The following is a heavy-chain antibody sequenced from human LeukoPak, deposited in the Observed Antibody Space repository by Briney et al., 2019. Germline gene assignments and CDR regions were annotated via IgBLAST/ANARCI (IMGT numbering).Heavy chain of an antibody. D-gene: IGHD2-2*01. V-gene: IGHV1-2*02. CDR1: GYTFTGYY. CDR3: ARSIYCSSTSCSVYFQH. J-gene: IGHJ1*01. CDR2: INPNSGGT. Sequence: ASVKVSCMASGYTFTGYYMHWVRQAPGQGLEWMGWINPNSGGTNYAQKFQGRVTMTRDTSISTAYMELSRLRSDDTAVYYCARSIYCSSTSCSVYFQHWGQGTLVTVSS.